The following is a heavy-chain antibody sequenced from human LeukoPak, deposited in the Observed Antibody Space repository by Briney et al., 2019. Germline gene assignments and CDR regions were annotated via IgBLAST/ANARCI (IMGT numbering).Heavy chain of an antibody. CDR2: ITWDGGGT. J-gene: IGHJ5*02. CDR3: AKDIHIGHGSGWPES. Sequence: GGSLRLSCVVSGFTFCEYGMHWVRQGPGKGLGWVSHITWDGGGTYYARSVKGRFTISTDNSKNSLYLQMNSLGAEDTALYYCAKDIHIGHGSGWPESWGQGTLVTVSS. D-gene: IGHD6-19*01. V-gene: IGHV3-43D*03. CDR1: GFTFCEYG.